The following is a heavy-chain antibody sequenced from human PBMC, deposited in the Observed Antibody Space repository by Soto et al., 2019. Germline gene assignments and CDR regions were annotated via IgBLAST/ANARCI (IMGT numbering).Heavy chain of an antibody. D-gene: IGHD3-10*01. CDR1: GFTLSNSG. J-gene: IGHJ5*02. V-gene: IGHV3-33*01. CDR3: ARNVGSSGSSRWFDT. Sequence: QVQMVESGGGVVQPGRSLTLSCVASGFTLSNSGMHWVRQAPGKWLEWVAGIWYDGTATYSVDSVKGRFSISRDNAKNELFLQPSSLRAEDTAVYYCARNVGSSGSSRWFDTWGQGTLVTVSS. CDR2: IWYDGTAT.